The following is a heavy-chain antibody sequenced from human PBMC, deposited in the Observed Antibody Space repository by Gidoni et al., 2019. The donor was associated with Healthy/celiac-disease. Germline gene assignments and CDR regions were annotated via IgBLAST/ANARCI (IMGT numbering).Heavy chain of an antibody. V-gene: IGHV5-10-1*03. CDR2: IDPNDSYT. Sequence: EVQLVQSGAEVKKPGVSLRISCRGAGYSFTSRWISWVRQMPEKGLEWMGRIDPNDSYTNYSPSFQGHVTISADKSISTAYLQWSSLKASDTAMYYCARHVGQLWSPRYYGMDVWGQGTTVTVSS. J-gene: IGHJ6*02. CDR3: ARHVGQLWSPRYYGMDV. D-gene: IGHD5-18*01. CDR1: GYSFTSRW.